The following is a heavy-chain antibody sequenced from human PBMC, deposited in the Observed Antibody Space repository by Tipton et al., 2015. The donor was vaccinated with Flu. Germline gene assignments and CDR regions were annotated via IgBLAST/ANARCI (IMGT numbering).Heavy chain of an antibody. CDR2: IKEDGSEE. Sequence: SLRLSCEASGFTFDTYYMTWVRQAPGKGLEWVASIKEDGSEEDYVDSVKGRFTISRDNAKKSLYLQMNSLSAEDAAVYYCARDYNYYATTGYDYWFFDLWGRGTLVTVSS. D-gene: IGHD3-22*01. CDR1: GFTFDTYY. V-gene: IGHV3-7*01. CDR3: ARDYNYYATTGYDYWFFDL. J-gene: IGHJ2*01.